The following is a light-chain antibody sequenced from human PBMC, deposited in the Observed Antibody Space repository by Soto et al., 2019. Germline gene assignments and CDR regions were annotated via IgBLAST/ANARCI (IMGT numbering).Light chain of an antibody. Sequence: EVVLTQSPGTLSLSPGERATLSCRASQSVSNNYLAWYQQKPGQSPKLLIFGSSDRATGIPDRFSGSGSGTVFTHTISSLDLELFAVYSCQQYGSSPPYTFGQGTKLEIK. CDR2: GSS. J-gene: IGKJ2*01. CDR3: QQYGSSPPYT. V-gene: IGKV3-20*01. CDR1: QSVSNNY.